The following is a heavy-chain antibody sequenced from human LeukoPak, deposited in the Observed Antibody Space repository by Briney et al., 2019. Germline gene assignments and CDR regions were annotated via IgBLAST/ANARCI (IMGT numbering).Heavy chain of an antibody. J-gene: IGHJ4*02. Sequence: SETLPLTCTVSSGSITSYYWKWIRQSPGKGLEYIGHIHYTGTADYNPSLKSRVTMSVDTSKNQFSLRLMSVTASDTAVYFCAGAPNQHYFDYWGQGTLVAVSS. CDR2: IHYTGTA. CDR3: AGAPNQHYFDY. CDR1: SGSITSYY. V-gene: IGHV4-59*01.